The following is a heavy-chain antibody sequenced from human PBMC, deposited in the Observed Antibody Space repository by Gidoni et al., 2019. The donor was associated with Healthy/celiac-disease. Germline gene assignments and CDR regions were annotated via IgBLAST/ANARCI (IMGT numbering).Heavy chain of an antibody. CDR1: GFTFSSYS. D-gene: IGHD3-22*01. J-gene: IGHJ3*02. CDR3: ARDWGREPYDKEVEAFDI. CDR2: ISSSSSYI. Sequence: EVQLVESGGGLVKPGGSLRLSCAASGFTFSSYSMNWVRQAPGKGLEWVSSISSSSSYIYYADSVKGRFTISRDNAKNSLYLQMNSLRAEDTAVYYCARDWGREPYDKEVEAFDIWGQGTMVTVSS. V-gene: IGHV3-21*01.